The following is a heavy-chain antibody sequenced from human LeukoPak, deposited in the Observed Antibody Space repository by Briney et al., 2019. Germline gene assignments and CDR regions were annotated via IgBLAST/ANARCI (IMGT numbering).Heavy chain of an antibody. J-gene: IGHJ3*01. D-gene: IGHD1-26*01. Sequence: SETLSLTCTVYGGSIGSYYWTWIRQPPGKGLEWIGDIYSTGSTNYNPYLKRRVTISVDTSKNQFSLKLSSVTAADTAVYFCARVRIGETSYDASDVWGLGTMVTVSS. V-gene: IGHV4-59*13. CDR2: IYSTGST. CDR1: GGSIGSYY. CDR3: ARVRIGETSYDASDV.